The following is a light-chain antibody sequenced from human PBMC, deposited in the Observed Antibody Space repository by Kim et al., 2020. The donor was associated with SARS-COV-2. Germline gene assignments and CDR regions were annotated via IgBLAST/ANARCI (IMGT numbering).Light chain of an antibody. J-gene: IGKJ4*01. Sequence: ASVGDRVTITCRASQSISSYLNWYQQKPGIAPKLLIYAASSLQSGVPSRFSGSGSETDFTLTISSLQLEDFATYYCQQSYSSPLTFGGGTKVEIK. V-gene: IGKV1-39*01. CDR2: AAS. CDR1: QSISSY. CDR3: QQSYSSPLT.